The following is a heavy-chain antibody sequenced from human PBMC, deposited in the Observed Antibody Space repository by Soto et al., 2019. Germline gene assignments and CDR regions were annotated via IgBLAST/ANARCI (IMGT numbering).Heavy chain of an antibody. V-gene: IGHV5-51*01. CDR3: ARSGGSYPTDY. CDR1: GYSFTSYW. CDR2: TYPGDSDT. J-gene: IGHJ4*02. D-gene: IGHD1-26*01. Sequence: GESLKISCEASGYSFTSYWIGWVRQMPGKGLEWMGITYPGDSDTRHSPSFQGQVTISADKSLSTAYLQWRSLKASDTAMYYCARSGGSYPTDYWGQGTPVTVSS.